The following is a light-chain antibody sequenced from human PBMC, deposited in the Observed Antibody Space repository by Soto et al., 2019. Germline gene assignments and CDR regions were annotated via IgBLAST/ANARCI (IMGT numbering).Light chain of an antibody. CDR1: QSIGND. V-gene: IGKV1-6*01. Sequence: AIQMTQSPSALSASVGDRVNITCRASQSIGNDLAWYQQKPGKAPKLLLYAASNIPSGVPSRFSGSGSGTDFTPTISLLQPDSVATYYRLQDSYYPLTFGGGTKVEVK. CDR2: AAS. CDR3: LQDSYYPLT. J-gene: IGKJ4*01.